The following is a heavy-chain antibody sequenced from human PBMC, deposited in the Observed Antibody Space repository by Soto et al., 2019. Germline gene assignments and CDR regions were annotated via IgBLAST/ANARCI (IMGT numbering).Heavy chain of an antibody. J-gene: IGHJ4*02. Sequence: QVQLVESGGGVVQPGRSLRLSCAASGFTFSSYGMHWVRQAPGRGLEWGAVIWYDGSNKYYADSVKGRFTISRDNSKNTLYLQMNSLRAEDTAVYYCARDGASLWSGYPTFDYWGQGTLVTVSS. V-gene: IGHV3-33*01. CDR3: ARDGASLWSGYPTFDY. D-gene: IGHD3-3*01. CDR1: GFTFSSYG. CDR2: IWYDGSNK.